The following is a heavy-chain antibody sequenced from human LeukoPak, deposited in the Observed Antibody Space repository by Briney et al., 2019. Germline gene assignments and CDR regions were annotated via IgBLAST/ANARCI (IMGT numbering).Heavy chain of an antibody. J-gene: IGHJ4*02. CDR2: ISGSTSST. V-gene: IGHV3-23*01. Sequence: GGSLRLSCAASGFTFSDYYMSWIRQAPGKGLEWVSAISGSTSSTYYADSVKGRFTISRDNSKNTLYLQMNSLRAEDTAVYYCAKRGYYYDRSGYYYFDYWGQGTLVTVSS. CDR1: GFTFSDYY. D-gene: IGHD3-22*01. CDR3: AKRGYYYDRSGYYYFDY.